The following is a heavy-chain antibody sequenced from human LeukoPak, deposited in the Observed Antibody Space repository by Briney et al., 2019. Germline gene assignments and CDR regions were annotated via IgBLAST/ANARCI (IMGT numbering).Heavy chain of an antibody. J-gene: IGHJ3*02. Sequence: GGSLRLSCAASGFTFSNFVIHWVRQAPDKELEWVAGISQDVNNKYYVDSVRGRFTISRDNSKNTLYLQMNTLRPEDTAVYYCAREFDAFDIWGQGTMVAVSS. V-gene: IGHV3-30*03. CDR3: AREFDAFDI. CDR2: ISQDVNNK. CDR1: GFTFSNFV.